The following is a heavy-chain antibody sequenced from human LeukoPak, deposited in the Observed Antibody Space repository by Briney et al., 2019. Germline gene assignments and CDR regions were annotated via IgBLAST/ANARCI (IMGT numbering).Heavy chain of an antibody. CDR1: GFTFGNSA. CDR3: ARDYKYAFDN. V-gene: IGHV3-48*01. Sequence: GGSLRLSCEASGFTFGNSAMAWVRQAPGKGLEWISYIGISSGNTNYADSVKGRFTISGDKARNSLYLQMNSLRVEDTAVYYCARDYKYAFDNWGQGTLVTVSS. CDR2: IGISSGNT. D-gene: IGHD5-24*01. J-gene: IGHJ4*02.